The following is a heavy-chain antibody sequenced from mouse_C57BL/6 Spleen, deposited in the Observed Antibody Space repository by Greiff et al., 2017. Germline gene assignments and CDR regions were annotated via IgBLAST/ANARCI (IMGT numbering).Heavy chain of an antibody. CDR1: GYTFTEYT. CDR2: FYPGSGSI. Sequence: QVQLKQSGAELVKPGASVKLSCKASGYTFTEYTIHWVKQRSGQGLEWIGWFYPGSGSIKYNEKFKDMATLTADKSSSTVYMELSRLTSEDSAVYFCARHGGAYYYGSSPFAYWGQGTLVTVSA. V-gene: IGHV1-62-2*01. CDR3: ARHGGAYYYGSSPFAY. J-gene: IGHJ3*01. D-gene: IGHD1-1*01.